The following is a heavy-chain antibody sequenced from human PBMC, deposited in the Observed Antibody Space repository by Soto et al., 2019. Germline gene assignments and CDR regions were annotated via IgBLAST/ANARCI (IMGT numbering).Heavy chain of an antibody. CDR1: GDSVSSNYAT. D-gene: IGHD2-21*02. CDR2: TYYRSKWYS. CDR3: ARGMSANRLKFDS. J-gene: IGHJ4*02. Sequence: SQTLSLTCVISGDSVSSNYATWNWIRQSPSRGLEWLGRTYYRSKWYSDYSLSVKSRISINPDTSRNQFSLYFNSVTPDDTGVYFWARGMSANRLKFDSWGQGTLVTVSS. V-gene: IGHV6-1*01.